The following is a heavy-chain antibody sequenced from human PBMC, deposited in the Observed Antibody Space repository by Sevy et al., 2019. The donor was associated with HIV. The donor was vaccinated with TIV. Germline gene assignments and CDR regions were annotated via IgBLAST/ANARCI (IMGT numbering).Heavy chain of an antibody. V-gene: IGHV3-33*01. D-gene: IGHD1-26*01. CDR1: GFTFSSFG. CDR2: IWYEGSTT. J-gene: IGHJ4*02. CDR3: AATATHLDY. Sequence: GESLRLSCAASGFTFSSFGMHWVRHAPGKGLEWVAVIWYEGSTTYYADSVRGRFTISRDSSNNTLYLQMNSLRADDTAVYYCAATATHLDYWGQGTLVTVSS.